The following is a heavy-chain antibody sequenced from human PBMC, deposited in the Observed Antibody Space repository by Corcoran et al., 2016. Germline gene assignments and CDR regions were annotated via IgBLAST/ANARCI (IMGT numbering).Heavy chain of an antibody. CDR2: ISGSGGST. D-gene: IGHD3-22*01. CDR3: SKALLTTFYYDSGGYYPFDY. CDR1: GFTFSSYA. J-gene: IGHJ4*02. V-gene: IGHV3-23*01. Sequence: EVQLLESGGGLVQPGGSLRLSCAASGFTFSSYAMSWVRQAPGKGLEWVSAISGSGGSTYYADSVKGRFTISRDNSKNTLYLQMNSLRAEDTAVYYWSKALLTTFYYDSGGYYPFDYWGQGTLVTVSS.